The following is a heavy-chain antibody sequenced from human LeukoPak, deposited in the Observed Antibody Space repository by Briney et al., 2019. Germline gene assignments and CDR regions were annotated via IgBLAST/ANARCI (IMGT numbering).Heavy chain of an antibody. CDR2: IIPIFGTA. CDR3: AITPHYGDYGANWFDP. Sequence: GASVKVSCKASGGTFSTYSISWVRRAPGQGLEWMGGIIPIFGTANYAQKFQGRVTITADESTSTAYMELSSLRSEDTAVYYCAITPHYGDYGANWFDPWGQGTLVTVSS. J-gene: IGHJ5*02. CDR1: GGTFSTYS. V-gene: IGHV1-69*13. D-gene: IGHD4-17*01.